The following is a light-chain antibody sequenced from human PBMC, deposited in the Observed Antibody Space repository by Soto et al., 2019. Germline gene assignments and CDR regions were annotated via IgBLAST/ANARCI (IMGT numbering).Light chain of an antibody. CDR1: SSNIGANYD. CDR2: GNS. V-gene: IGLV1-40*01. CDR3: QSHDISLGGRV. J-gene: IGLJ3*02. Sequence: QSVLTQPPSVSGAPGQRVTISCTGSSSNIGANYDVHWYQQLPGTAPKLLISGNSNRPSGVPDRFSGSKSGTSASLAITGLQAEDEADYYCQSHDISLGGRVFGGGTKLTVL.